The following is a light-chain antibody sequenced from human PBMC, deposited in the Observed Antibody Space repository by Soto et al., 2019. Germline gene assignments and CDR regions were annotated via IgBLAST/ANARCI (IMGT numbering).Light chain of an antibody. CDR2: GAS. CDR3: QQFNDYPLT. Sequence: DIQLTQSPSFLSASVGDRVTITCRASQTISSYLAWDQQKPGKPPKLLIYGASTLQSDVPSRFSGSGSGTEFTLTVSSLQAEDSATYYCQQFNDYPLTFGGGTKVDIK. CDR1: QTISSY. J-gene: IGKJ4*01. V-gene: IGKV1-9*01.